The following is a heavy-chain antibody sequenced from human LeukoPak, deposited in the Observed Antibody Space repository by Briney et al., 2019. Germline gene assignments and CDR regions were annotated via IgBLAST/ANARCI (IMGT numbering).Heavy chain of an antibody. D-gene: IGHD5-24*01. J-gene: IGHJ2*01. CDR2: IKQDGSEE. CDR1: GFIFKSYW. CDR3: AREERDGYNYYWYFDL. Sequence: PGGSLRLSCAASGFIFKSYWMSWVRQAPGKGLEWVANIKQDGSEENYVDSVKGRFTISRDNAKNSLYLQMSSLRAEDTAVYYCAREERDGYNYYWYFDLWGRGTLVTVSS. V-gene: IGHV3-7*01.